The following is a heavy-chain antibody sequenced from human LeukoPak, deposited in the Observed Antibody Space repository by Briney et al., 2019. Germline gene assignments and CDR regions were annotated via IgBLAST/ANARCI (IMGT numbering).Heavy chain of an antibody. CDR2: IYYSGST. D-gene: IGHD5-18*01. Sequence: SETLSLTCTVSGGSISSSSSYWGRIRQPPGKGLEWIGSIYYSGSTYYSPSLKSRVTISGDTSKNQFSLKLSSVTAADTAVYFCARHGYSYDLVSALDYWGQGTLVTVSS. CDR1: GGSISSSSSY. V-gene: IGHV4-39*01. J-gene: IGHJ4*02. CDR3: ARHGYSYDLVSALDY.